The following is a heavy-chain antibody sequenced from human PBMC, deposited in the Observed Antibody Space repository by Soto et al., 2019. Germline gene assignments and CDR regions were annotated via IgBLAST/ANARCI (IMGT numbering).Heavy chain of an antibody. CDR3: ARVPAKEEQLAADAFDI. Sequence: PSETLSLTCTVSGGSISSYYWSWIRQPPGKGLEWIGYIYYSGSTNYNPSLKSRVTISVDTSKNQFSLKLSSVTAADTAVYYCARVPAKEEQLAADAFDIWGQGTMVTVSS. V-gene: IGHV4-59*01. CDR1: GGSISSYY. D-gene: IGHD6-13*01. CDR2: IYYSGST. J-gene: IGHJ3*02.